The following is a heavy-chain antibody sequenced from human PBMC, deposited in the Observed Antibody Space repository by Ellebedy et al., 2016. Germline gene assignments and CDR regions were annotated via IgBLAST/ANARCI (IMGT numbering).Heavy chain of an antibody. CDR1: RFIVNNNY. D-gene: IGHD2-21*02. CDR2: TSNDDNT. V-gene: IGHV3-66*02. J-gene: IGHJ4*02. CDR3: TRGPIVVVTGILEY. Sequence: GGSLRLXXTVSRFIVNNNYMTWVRQAPGKGLEWVSLTSNDDNTYYADSVKGRFTISRDNSKNKSFLQMNSLRVGDTAVYHCTRGPIVVVTGILEYWGRGSLVTVSS.